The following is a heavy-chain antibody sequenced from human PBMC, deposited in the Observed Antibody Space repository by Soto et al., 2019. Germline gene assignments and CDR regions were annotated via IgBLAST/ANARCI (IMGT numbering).Heavy chain of an antibody. D-gene: IGHD1-26*01. CDR3: ARYLLGATTGPDASDI. CDR2: IYPGDSDT. J-gene: IGHJ3*02. V-gene: IGHV5-51*01. CDR1: GYSFTSYW. Sequence: PGESRKISCKGSGYSFTSYWIGWVRQMPGKGLEWMGIIYPGDSDTRYSPSFQGQVTISADKSISTAYLQWSSLKASDTAMYYCARYLLGATTGPDASDISGPAPMLTLSS.